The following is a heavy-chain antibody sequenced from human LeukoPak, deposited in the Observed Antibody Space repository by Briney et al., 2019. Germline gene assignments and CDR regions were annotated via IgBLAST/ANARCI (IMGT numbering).Heavy chain of an antibody. Sequence: SQTLSLTCTVSGGSISSGNYYWSWIRQPAGKGLEWIGRIYTSGSTTYNPSLKSRVTISADTSKNQFSLKLSSVTAADTAVYYCARPSYGGDFDYWGQGTLVTVSS. CDR1: GGSISSGNYY. V-gene: IGHV4-61*02. CDR2: IYTSGST. D-gene: IGHD4-23*01. J-gene: IGHJ4*02. CDR3: ARPSYGGDFDY.